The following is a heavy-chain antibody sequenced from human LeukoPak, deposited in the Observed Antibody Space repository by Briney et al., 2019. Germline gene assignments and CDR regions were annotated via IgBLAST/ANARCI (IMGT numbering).Heavy chain of an antibody. CDR2: IYYTGST. CDR1: GASMNNYF. V-gene: IGHV4-59*12. D-gene: IGHD6-13*01. CDR3: ARDRPGGSSLDY. J-gene: IGHJ4*02. Sequence: SETLSLTCTVSGASMNNYFWSWIRQPPGKGLEWIGYIYYTGSTNYNPSLKSRVTISVDTSKNQFSLKLSSVTAADTAVYYCARDRPGGSSLDYWGQGTLVTVSS.